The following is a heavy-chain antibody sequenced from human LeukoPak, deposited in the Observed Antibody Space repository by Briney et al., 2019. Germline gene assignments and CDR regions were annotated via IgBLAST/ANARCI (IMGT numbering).Heavy chain of an antibody. D-gene: IGHD4-11*01. V-gene: IGHV3-30*02. CDR1: GFTFSSYG. CDR3: AKGRYSNVRLDY. CDR2: IRYDGSNK. J-gene: IGHJ4*02. Sequence: GGSLRLSCAAFGFTFSSYGMHWVRQAPGKGLEWVAFIRYDGSNKYYADSVKGRFTISRDNSKNTLYLQVNSLRAEDTAVYYCAKGRYSNVRLDYWGQGTLVTVSS.